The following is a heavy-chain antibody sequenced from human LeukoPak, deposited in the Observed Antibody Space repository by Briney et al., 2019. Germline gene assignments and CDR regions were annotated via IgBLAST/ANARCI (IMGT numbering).Heavy chain of an antibody. CDR2: IYYTGAT. Sequence: SETLSLTCAVYGGSFSGYYWSWIRQPPGKGLEWIGSIYYTGATYSNPSLKSRVTISIDTSKNQFSLRLSSVTAADTAIYYCATAVSGSYYHFDYWGQGTLVTVSS. V-gene: IGHV4-34*01. CDR1: GGSFSGYY. J-gene: IGHJ4*02. D-gene: IGHD3-10*01. CDR3: ATAVSGSYYHFDY.